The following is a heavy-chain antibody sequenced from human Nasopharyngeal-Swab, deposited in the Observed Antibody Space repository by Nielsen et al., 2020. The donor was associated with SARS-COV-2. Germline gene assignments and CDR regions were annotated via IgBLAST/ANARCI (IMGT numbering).Heavy chain of an antibody. Sequence: GESLKIPCAASGFTFSSYSMNWVRQAPGKGLGWVPSISSNNSYINYADSVKGRFTISRDNAKNSLYLQMNSLRAEDTAVYYCARDLRITIFGVAPYYYYGMDVWGQGTTVTVSS. CDR3: ARDLRITIFGVAPYYYYGMDV. J-gene: IGHJ6*02. CDR2: ISSNNSYI. D-gene: IGHD3-3*01. V-gene: IGHV3-21*01. CDR1: GFTFSSYS.